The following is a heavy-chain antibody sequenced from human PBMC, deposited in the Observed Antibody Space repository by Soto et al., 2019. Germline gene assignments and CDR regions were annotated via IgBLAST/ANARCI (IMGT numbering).Heavy chain of an antibody. CDR2: IVVGSGNT. CDR1: GLTFNSSA. Sequence: GASLKVSCKASGLTFNSSAMQWVRQARGQRLEWIGWIVVGSGNTNYAQKFQERVTITRDMSTSTAYMELSSLRSEDTAVYYCAASSGATLEYWGQGTLVTVS. J-gene: IGHJ4*02. D-gene: IGHD3-10*01. V-gene: IGHV1-58*02. CDR3: AASSGATLEY.